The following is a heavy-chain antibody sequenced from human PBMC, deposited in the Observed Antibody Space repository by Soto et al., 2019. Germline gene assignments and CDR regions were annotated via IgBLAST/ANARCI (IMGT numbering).Heavy chain of an antibody. CDR3: ARGPYSGWTSNPSGQTHGWFDP. Sequence: PXGSLRLTCAASGXTFSTYSMHWVRQAPGKGLLLVSGINGDGNSVRYVDSVNGRFTISRENAKNTLYLQMQSLRADDTAAHYCARGPYSGWTSNPSGQTHGWFDPWGQGTPVTVSS. J-gene: IGHJ5*02. CDR2: INGDGNSV. D-gene: IGHD6-19*01. CDR1: GXTFSTYS. V-gene: IGHV3-74*01.